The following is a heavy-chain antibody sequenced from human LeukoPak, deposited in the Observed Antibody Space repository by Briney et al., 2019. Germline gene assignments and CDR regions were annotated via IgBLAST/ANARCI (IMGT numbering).Heavy chain of an antibody. CDR1: GFTFSSYG. CDR3: AKDREYIAVRELDY. Sequence: GGSLRLSCAASGFTFSSYGMHWVRQAPGKGLEWVAVISYDGSNKYYADSVKGRFTISRDNSKNTLYLQMNSLRAEDTAVYYCAKDREYIAVRELDYWGQGTLVTVSS. J-gene: IGHJ4*02. D-gene: IGHD6-19*01. CDR2: ISYDGSNK. V-gene: IGHV3-30*18.